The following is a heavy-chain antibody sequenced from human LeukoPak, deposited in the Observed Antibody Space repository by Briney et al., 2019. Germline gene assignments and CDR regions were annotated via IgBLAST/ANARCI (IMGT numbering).Heavy chain of an antibody. CDR1: GFTFSSYA. CDR2: ISGSGGST. V-gene: IGHV3-23*01. Sequence: GGSLRLSCAASGFTFSSYAMSWVRQAPGKGLEWVSAISGSGGSTYYADSEKGRFTISRDNSKNTLYLQMNSLRAEDTAVYYCAKDRGMVRGVITYNWFDPWGQGTLVTVSS. CDR3: AKDRGMVRGVITYNWFDP. D-gene: IGHD3-10*01. J-gene: IGHJ5*02.